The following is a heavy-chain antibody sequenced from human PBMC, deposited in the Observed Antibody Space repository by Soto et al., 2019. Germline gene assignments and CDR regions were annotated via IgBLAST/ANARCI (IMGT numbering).Heavy chain of an antibody. D-gene: IGHD3-22*01. Sequence: PGGSLRLSCAASDSGFTFHTYSLNWVRQAPGKGLEWVSSISGSSEFIYYAESVKGRFTISRDNRKNSVYLQMKSLRAEDTAVYYCAKSGGGSGYLFALDIWGQVTMVTVSS. J-gene: IGHJ3*02. CDR1: DSGFTFHTYS. CDR3: AKSGGGSGYLFALDI. V-gene: IGHV3-21*01. CDR2: ISGSSEFI.